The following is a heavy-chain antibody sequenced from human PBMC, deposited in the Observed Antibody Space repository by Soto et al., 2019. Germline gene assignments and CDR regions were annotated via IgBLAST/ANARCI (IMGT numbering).Heavy chain of an antibody. CDR2: IYYSGST. V-gene: IGHV4-59*01. CDR1: GGSISSYY. J-gene: IGHJ6*03. D-gene: IGHD3-3*01. Sequence: SETLSLTCTVSGGSISSYYWSWIRQPPGKGLEWIGYIYYSGSTNYNPSLKGRVTISVDTSKNQFSLKLSSVTAADTAVYYCARAYYDFWSGSLDYYYFMDVWGKGTTVIVSS. CDR3: ARAYYDFWSGSLDYYYFMDV.